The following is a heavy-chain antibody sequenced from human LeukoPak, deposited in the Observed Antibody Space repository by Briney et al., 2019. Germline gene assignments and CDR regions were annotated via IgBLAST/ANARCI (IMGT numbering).Heavy chain of an antibody. CDR2: VYYSGST. CDR1: GGSISTYY. Sequence: PSETLSLTCTVSGGSISTYYWSWIRQPPGKGLEGMGYVYYSGSTNYNPSLKSRVTISVDTSKNQFSLKLSSVTAADTAVYYCARRAVVVPAAIDWFDPWGQGTLVTVSS. J-gene: IGHJ5*02. D-gene: IGHD2-2*01. V-gene: IGHV4-59*08. CDR3: ARRAVVVPAAIDWFDP.